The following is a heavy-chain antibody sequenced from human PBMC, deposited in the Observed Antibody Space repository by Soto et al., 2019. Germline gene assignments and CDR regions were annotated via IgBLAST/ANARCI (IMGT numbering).Heavy chain of an antibody. CDR2: ISAYNGNT. D-gene: IGHD3-22*01. J-gene: IGHJ3*02. CDR3: VRSVYYDSSGYYYVVNAFDI. Sequence: GASVKVSCKASGYTFTSYGISWVRQAPGQGLEWMGWISAYNGNTNYAQKLQGRVTMTTDTSTSTAYMELRSLRSDDTAVYYCVRSVYYDSSGYYYVVNAFDIWGQGTMVTVSS. V-gene: IGHV1-18*04. CDR1: GYTFTSYG.